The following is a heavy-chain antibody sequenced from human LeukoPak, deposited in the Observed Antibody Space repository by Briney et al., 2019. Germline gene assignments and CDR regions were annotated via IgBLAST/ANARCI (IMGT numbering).Heavy chain of an antibody. CDR2: TIPIFGTA. D-gene: IGHD2-21*02. CDR3: AREERYCGGDCYS. CDR1: GCIFSSYA. Sequence: SVRVSCKASGCIFSSYAISWVRRAPGQWLEWMGGTIPIFGTANYAQKFQGRVTITADESTSTAYMELSSLRSEDTAVYYCAREERYCGGDCYSWGQGTLVTVSS. V-gene: IGHV1-69*01. J-gene: IGHJ5*02.